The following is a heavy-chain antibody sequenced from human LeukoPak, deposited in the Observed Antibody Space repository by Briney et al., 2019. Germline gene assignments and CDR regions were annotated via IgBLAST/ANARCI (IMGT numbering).Heavy chain of an antibody. J-gene: IGHJ4*02. CDR1: GDSINNDY. Sequence: SETLSLTCTVSGDSINNDYWTWIRQPPEKGLEWIASISKTGNTNYNPSLKSRLTISMDTSKNQLSLWLTSMTSADTAIYYCARGVGVHFDYWGQGTLVTVSS. V-gene: IGHV4-59*01. CDR2: ISKTGNT. CDR3: ARGVGVHFDY. D-gene: IGHD1-26*01.